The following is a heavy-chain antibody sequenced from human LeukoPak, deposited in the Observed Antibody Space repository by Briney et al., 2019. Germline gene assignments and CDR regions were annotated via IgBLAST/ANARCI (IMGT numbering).Heavy chain of an antibody. V-gene: IGHV4-39*07. D-gene: IGHD3-22*01. CDR2: IYYSGNT. J-gene: IGHJ4*02. Sequence: SETLSLTCTVSGDSISTSNSYWGWIRQPPGKGLEWIGSIYYSGNTYYNPSLKSRVTISVDTSKNQFSLRLSSVTAADTAVYYCARVTGYIVEDYFDYWGQGTLVTVSS. CDR3: ARVTGYIVEDYFDY. CDR1: GDSISTSNSY.